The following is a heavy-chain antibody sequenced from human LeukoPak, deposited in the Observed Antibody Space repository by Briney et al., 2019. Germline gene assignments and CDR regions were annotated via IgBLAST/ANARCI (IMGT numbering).Heavy chain of an antibody. D-gene: IGHD3-10*01. Sequence: WPGGSLRLSCAASGFTFDDYGMIWVRQAPGKGLEWVSGINWNGGSTGYADSVKGRFTISRDNAKNSLYLQMNSLRAEDTAVYYCARDLSRSFSMIRGLIQHREFDFWDRGTLVTVSS. V-gene: IGHV3-20*04. CDR1: GFTFDDYG. J-gene: IGHJ4*02. CDR2: INWNGGST. CDR3: ARDLSRSFSMIRGLIQHREFDF.